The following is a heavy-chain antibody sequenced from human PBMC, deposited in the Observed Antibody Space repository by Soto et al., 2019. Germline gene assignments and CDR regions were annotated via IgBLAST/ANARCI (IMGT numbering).Heavy chain of an antibody. CDR2: IYYSGST. J-gene: IGHJ4*02. CDR3: ARHGSPRGGMLYYFDY. Sequence: QLQLQESGPGLVKPSETLSLTCTVSGGSISSSSYYWGWIRQPPGKGLEWIGSIYYSGSTYYNPSLKSRVTISVDTSKNQFSLKLSSVTAADTAVYYCARHGSPRGGMLYYFDYWGQGTLVTVSS. D-gene: IGHD3-16*01. V-gene: IGHV4-39*01. CDR1: GGSISSSSYY.